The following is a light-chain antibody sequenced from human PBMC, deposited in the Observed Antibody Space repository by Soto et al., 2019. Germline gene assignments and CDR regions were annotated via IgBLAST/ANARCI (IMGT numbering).Light chain of an antibody. Sequence: QSALTQPASVSGSPGQSITISCTGTSSDVGSYNLVSWYQQHPGKAPKPMIYEGSKRPSGVSNRFSGSKSGNTASLTISGLQAEDEADYYCCSYAGSTFYVFGTGTKLTVL. CDR2: EGS. V-gene: IGLV2-23*01. CDR3: CSYAGSTFYV. CDR1: SSDVGSYNL. J-gene: IGLJ1*01.